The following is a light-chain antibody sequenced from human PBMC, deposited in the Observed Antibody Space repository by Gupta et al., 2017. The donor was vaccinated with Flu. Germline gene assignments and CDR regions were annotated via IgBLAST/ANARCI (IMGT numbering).Light chain of an antibody. CDR1: QSRLHSNGYNY. V-gene: IGKV2-28*01. J-gene: IGKJ1*01. CDR3: MQALQTPRT. CDR2: LGS. Sequence: VTTGETASISCRSSQSRLHSNGYNYLDWYLQKPGQSPQLLIYLGSNRASGVPDRFSGSGSGTDFTLKISRGEAEDVGVYYCMQALQTPRTFGQGTKVEIK.